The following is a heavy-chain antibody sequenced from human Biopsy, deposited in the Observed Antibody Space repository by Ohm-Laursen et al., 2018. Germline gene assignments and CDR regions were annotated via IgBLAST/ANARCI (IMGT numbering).Heavy chain of an antibody. J-gene: IGHJ6*02. V-gene: IGHV1-46*01. CDR1: GYTFTTYH. D-gene: IGHD5-24*01. Sequence: ASVKVSCQASGYTFTTYHLHWARQAPGQGLEWMGVISPSGATTSFSQKFQGRITMTRDTSTGTVYMDLNSLGSEDTAVYYCARAGVGSDGTDSYYYGMDVWGPGTTVTVSS. CDR3: ARAGVGSDGTDSYYYGMDV. CDR2: ISPSGATT.